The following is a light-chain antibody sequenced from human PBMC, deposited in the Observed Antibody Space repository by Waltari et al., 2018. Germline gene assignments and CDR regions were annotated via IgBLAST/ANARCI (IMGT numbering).Light chain of an antibody. J-gene: IGLJ2*01. CDR2: EVR. V-gene: IGLV2-23*02. Sequence: HSALTQPASLSGSLGQSITISCTGTSSDVGNYNLVSWYQQHPGKAPNLTIYEVRKRPLRAPSRFSGAKSGDAASLTISGRQAEDEADYYCSSYAGGSIVIFGGGTKVTVL. CDR1: SSDVGNYNL. CDR3: SSYAGGSIVI.